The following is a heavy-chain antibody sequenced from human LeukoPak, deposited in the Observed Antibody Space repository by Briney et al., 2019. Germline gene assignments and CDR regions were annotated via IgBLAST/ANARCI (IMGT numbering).Heavy chain of an antibody. CDR2: ISFDRRNE. D-gene: IGHD6-19*01. J-gene: IGHJ3*02. CDR1: GYFFSGYG. Sequence: PGGSLRLSCAASGYFFSGYGMHWVRQAPGKGLEWVAFISFDRRNEFYADSVKGRFTISRDNSKNTPYLQMNSLRAEDTAVYYCAKDRTPYSSGWGDAFDIWGQGTMVTVSS. CDR3: AKDRTPYSSGWGDAFDI. V-gene: IGHV3-30*02.